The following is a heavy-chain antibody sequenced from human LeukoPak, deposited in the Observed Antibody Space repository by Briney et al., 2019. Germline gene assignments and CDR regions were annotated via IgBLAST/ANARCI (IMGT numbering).Heavy chain of an antibody. CDR2: ISWNSGSI. CDR3: AKERSYGSLVGAFDI. CDR1: GFTFDDYA. V-gene: IGHV3-9*03. Sequence: PGGSLRLSCAASGFTFDDYAMRWVRQAPGKGLEWVSCISWNSGSIGYADSVKGRFTISRDNAKNSLYLQMNSLRAEDMALYYCAKERSYGSLVGAFDIWGQGTMVTVSS. J-gene: IGHJ3*02. D-gene: IGHD1-26*01.